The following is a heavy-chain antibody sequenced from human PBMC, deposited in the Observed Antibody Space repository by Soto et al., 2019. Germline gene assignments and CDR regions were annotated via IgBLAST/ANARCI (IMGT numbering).Heavy chain of an antibody. Sequence: EVQLVESGGDLVKPGGSLRLSCTASGFTFYNTWMSWVRQAPGKGLEWGGRVKSKTDGGATDYTAPVRGRFTISRDDSENTLYLQMNSLQTDDTAVYYCTTDRRSGYDPQFDFWGQGTLVTVSS. CDR1: GFTFYNTW. D-gene: IGHD5-12*01. V-gene: IGHV3-15*01. CDR2: VKSKTDGGAT. CDR3: TTDRRSGYDPQFDF. J-gene: IGHJ4*02.